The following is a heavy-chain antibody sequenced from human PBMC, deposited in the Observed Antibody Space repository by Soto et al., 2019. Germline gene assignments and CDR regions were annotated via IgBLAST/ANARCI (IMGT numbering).Heavy chain of an antibody. CDR2: IYIFYTGGA. CDR1: GDSISRGAYF. CDR3: SGAGNPPPHNGCFRPWGPHV. J-gene: IGHJ3*01. Sequence: QVQLDESGPGLVKPSQTLSLTCTVSGDSISRGAYFWTWIRQRPGKGLEWIGYIYIFYTGGAHYNPSLQGRMAHTPSKSKNPIPLELTSGAAAGPALYFCSGAGNPPPHNGCFRPWGPHVWGQREKVTVSS. D-gene: IGHD3-10*01. V-gene: IGHV4-31*09.